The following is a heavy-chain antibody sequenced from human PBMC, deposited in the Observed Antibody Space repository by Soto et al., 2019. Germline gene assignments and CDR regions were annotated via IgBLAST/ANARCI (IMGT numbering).Heavy chain of an antibody. CDR1: GGSISGSY. CDR2: VYYTGST. V-gene: IGHV4-59*01. D-gene: IGHD6-19*01. Sequence: SGTLSLTCSVSGGSISGSYWSWIRQSPGKGLEWLGYVYYTGSTNYSPSLRSRVSISVDTSKNEFSLRLSSVTAADTAVYFCARSVAVPGAHIDYWGQGTQVTVS. CDR3: ARSVAVPGAHIDY. J-gene: IGHJ4*02.